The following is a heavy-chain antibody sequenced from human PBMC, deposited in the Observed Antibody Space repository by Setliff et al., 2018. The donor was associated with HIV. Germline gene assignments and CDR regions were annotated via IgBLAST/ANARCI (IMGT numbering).Heavy chain of an antibody. J-gene: IGHJ4*02. CDR3: ARRRGGRGTRPAAVFDY. CDR2: IYASGSP. D-gene: IGHD6-13*01. V-gene: IGHV4-4*07. Sequence: PSETLSLTCTVSGDSISGHYWSWIRQPAGKGLEWIGRIYASGSPTYNPSLKSRVTISVDTSKNHFSLRLNSVTAADTAVYYCARRRGGRGTRPAAVFDYWGQGTLVTVSS. CDR1: GDSISGHY.